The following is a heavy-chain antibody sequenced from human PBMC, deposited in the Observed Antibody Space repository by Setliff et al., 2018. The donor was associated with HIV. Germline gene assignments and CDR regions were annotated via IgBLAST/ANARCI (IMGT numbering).Heavy chain of an antibody. J-gene: IGHJ6*03. CDR3: ARGGTYYYYYYMDV. CDR1: GFTFSNYW. Sequence: GGSLRLSCAASGFTFSNYWMHWVRQTPGKGLVWVSRINRDGSTTKYADSVRGRFTISRDNAKNTLVLEMDSLRADDTGVYYCARGGTYYYYYYMDVWGKGTTVTVSS. CDR2: INRDGSTT. V-gene: IGHV3-74*03.